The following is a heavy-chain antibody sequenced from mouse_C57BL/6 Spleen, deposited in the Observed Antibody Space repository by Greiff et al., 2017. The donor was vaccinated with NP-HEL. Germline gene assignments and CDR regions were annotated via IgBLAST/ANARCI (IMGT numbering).Heavy chain of an antibody. Sequence: VQLQQPGAELVMPGASVKLSCKASGYTFTSYWMHWVKQRPGQGLEWIGEIDPSDSYTNYNQKFKGKSTLTVDKSSSTAYMQLSSLTSEDSAVYYCARDMRFITTVEGAYWGQGTLVTVSA. CDR1: GYTFTSYW. CDR3: ARDMRFITTVEGAY. J-gene: IGHJ3*01. D-gene: IGHD1-1*01. CDR2: IDPSDSYT. V-gene: IGHV1-69*01.